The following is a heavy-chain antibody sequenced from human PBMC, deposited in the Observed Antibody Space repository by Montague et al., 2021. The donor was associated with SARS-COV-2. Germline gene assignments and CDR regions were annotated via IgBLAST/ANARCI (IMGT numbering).Heavy chain of an antibody. CDR3: ARDGYNAHQNYWYFDL. V-gene: IGHV4-59*12. D-gene: IGHD5-24*01. CDR2: IYYSGST. Sequence: SETLSLTCTVSGGSISTYYWSWIRQPPGKGLEWIGYIYYSGSTSYSPSLKSRVTISVDTSKNQFSLKLSSVTAADTAVYYCARDGYNAHQNYWYFDLWGRGTQVTVSS. CDR1: GGSISTYY. J-gene: IGHJ2*01.